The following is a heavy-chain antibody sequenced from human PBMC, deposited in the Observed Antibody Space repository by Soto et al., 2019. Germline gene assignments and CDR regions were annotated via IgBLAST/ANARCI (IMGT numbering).Heavy chain of an antibody. Sequence: PSETLSLTCAVYGGSFSGYYWSWIRQPPGKGLEWIGEINHSGSTNYNPSLKSRVTISVDTSKNQFSLKLSSVTAADTAVYYCARGRTAMVNYYYYYGMDVWGQGTTVTVSS. J-gene: IGHJ6*02. CDR1: GGSFSGYY. D-gene: IGHD5-18*01. CDR2: INHSGST. CDR3: ARGRTAMVNYYYYYGMDV. V-gene: IGHV4-34*01.